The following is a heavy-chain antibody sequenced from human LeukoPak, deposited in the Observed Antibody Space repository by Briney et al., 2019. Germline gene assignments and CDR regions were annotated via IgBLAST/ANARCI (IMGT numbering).Heavy chain of an antibody. V-gene: IGHV4-59*08. D-gene: IGHD3-22*01. CDR1: GGSFSGYY. CDR3: ARTVGSYYDSSGYYYWFDP. Sequence: SETLSLTCAVYGGSFSGYYWSWIRQPPGKGLEWIGYIYSSGSTNYNPSLKSRVTISVDTSKNQFSLKLSSVTAADTAVYYCARTVGSYYDSSGYYYWFDPWGQGTLVTVSS. CDR2: IYSSGST. J-gene: IGHJ5*02.